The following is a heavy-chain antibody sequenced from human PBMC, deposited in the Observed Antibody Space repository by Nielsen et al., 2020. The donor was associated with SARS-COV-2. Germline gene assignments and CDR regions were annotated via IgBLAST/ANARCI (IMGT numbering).Heavy chain of an antibody. J-gene: IGHJ4*02. Sequence: GGSLRLSCAASGFTFSDYYMSWIRQAPGKGLEWVSYISSSSSYTNYADSVKSRFTISRDNAKNSLYLQMNSLRAEDTAVYYCARSITGTTTSFDYWGQGTLVTVSS. CDR2: ISSSSSYT. V-gene: IGHV3-11*03. D-gene: IGHD1-20*01. CDR3: ARSITGTTTSFDY. CDR1: GFTFSDYY.